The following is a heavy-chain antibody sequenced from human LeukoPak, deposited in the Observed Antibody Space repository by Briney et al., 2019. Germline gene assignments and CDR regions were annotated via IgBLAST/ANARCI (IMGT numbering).Heavy chain of an antibody. CDR1: GFTFSSYA. D-gene: IGHD6-13*01. CDR3: AKEPYSSSGSRYWFDP. V-gene: IGHV3-23*01. CDR2: ISGSGGST. Sequence: PGGSLRLSCAASGFTFSSYAMSWVRQAPGKGLEWVSAISGSGGSTYYADSVKGRFTISRDNSKNTLYLQMNSLRAEDTAAYYCAKEPYSSSGSRYWFDPWGQGTLVTVSS. J-gene: IGHJ5*02.